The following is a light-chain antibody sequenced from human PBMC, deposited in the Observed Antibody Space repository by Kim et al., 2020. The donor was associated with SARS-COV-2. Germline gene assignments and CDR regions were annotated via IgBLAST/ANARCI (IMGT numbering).Light chain of an antibody. J-gene: IGKJ5*01. CDR1: HGISSA. Sequence: GDRVTITCRASHGISSALAWYQQKPGKAPKLLIYDASSLESGVPSRFSGSGSGTDFTLTISSLQPEDFATYYCQQFNNYPSTFGQGTRLEIK. CDR2: DAS. V-gene: IGKV1D-13*01. CDR3: QQFNNYPST.